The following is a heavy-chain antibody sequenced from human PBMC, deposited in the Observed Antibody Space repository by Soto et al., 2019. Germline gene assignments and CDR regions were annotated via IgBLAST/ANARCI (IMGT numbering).Heavy chain of an antibody. CDR2: INTYGSST. D-gene: IGHD1-26*01. J-gene: IGHJ4*02. CDR3: ARGYSGSYGRFDS. CDR1: GFTSSSYW. Sequence: PGGSLRLSCAASGFTSSSYWMHWVRQTPGKGLVWVSHINTYGSSTNYADSVKGRFTISRDNAKSTLYLQMNSLRAEDTAVYYCARGYSGSYGRFDSWGQGTLVTVSS. V-gene: IGHV3-74*01.